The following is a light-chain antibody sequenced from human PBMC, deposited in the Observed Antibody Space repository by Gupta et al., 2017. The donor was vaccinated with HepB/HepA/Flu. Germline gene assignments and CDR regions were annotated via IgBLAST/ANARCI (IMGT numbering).Light chain of an antibody. CDR1: SSGVGGYKS. CDR3: CSYAGSYTYV. J-gene: IGLJ1*01. CDR2: DVS. Sequence: QSALTQPRSVSGAPGQSVSISCTGASSGVGGYKSVSWIQHHPGKAPKLIIFDVSERPAGVPGRFSASKAGNTASLTISGLQAEDDADYYCCSYAGSYTYVFGTGTKVTVL. V-gene: IGLV2-11*01.